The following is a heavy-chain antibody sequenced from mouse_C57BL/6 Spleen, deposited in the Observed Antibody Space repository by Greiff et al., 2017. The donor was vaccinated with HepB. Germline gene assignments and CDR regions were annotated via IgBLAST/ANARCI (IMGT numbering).Heavy chain of an antibody. V-gene: IGHV5-6*01. J-gene: IGHJ2*01. CDR2: ISSGGSYT. D-gene: IGHD1-1*01. CDR1: GFTFSSYG. CDR3: ARPGSSPYFDY. Sequence: EVHLVESGGDLVKPGGSLKLSCAASGFTFSSYGMSWVRQTPDKRLEWVATISSGGSYTYYPDSVKGRFTISRDNAKNTLYLQMSSLKSEDTAMYYCARPGSSPYFDYWGQGTTLTVSS.